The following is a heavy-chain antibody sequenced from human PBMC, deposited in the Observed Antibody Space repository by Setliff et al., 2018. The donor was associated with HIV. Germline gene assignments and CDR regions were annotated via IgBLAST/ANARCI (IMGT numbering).Heavy chain of an antibody. D-gene: IGHD2-2*02. J-gene: IGHJ5*02. Sequence: ASVKVSCKASGGTFSSYAISWVRQAPGQGLEWMGWVNPSDGSTSYAPKFQDRVTMTRDTSTTTVYMELSSLRSDDTAVYYCARAQFNTSPWVNSWGQGTLVTVSS. CDR1: GGTFSSYA. V-gene: IGHV1-46*03. CDR3: ARAQFNTSPWVNS. CDR2: VNPSDGST.